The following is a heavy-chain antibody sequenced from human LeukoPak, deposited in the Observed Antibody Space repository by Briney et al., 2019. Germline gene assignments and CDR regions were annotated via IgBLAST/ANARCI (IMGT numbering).Heavy chain of an antibody. J-gene: IGHJ4*02. CDR1: GFTFRDYG. CDR3: AEDGWFANSDLHGDFDR. V-gene: IGHV3-9*01. D-gene: IGHD4-11*01. Sequence: PGGSLRLSCAASGFTFRDYGMHWVRLAPGKGLEWVSGISYTGSRIGYADSVKGRFIISRDNTKNSLYLQMNSLRPEDTALYFCAEDGWFANSDLHGDFDRWGQGTLVTVSS. CDR2: ISYTGSRI.